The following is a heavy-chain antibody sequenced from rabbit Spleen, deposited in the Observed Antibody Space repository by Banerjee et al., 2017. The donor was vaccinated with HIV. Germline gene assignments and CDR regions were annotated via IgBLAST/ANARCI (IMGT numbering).Heavy chain of an antibody. CDR3: ARDVGIDVYRFSL. CDR1: GFSFSNKAV. D-gene: IGHD4-2*01. J-gene: IGHJ4*01. Sequence: QEQLVESGGGLVKPEGSLKLSCTASGFSFSNKAVMCWVRQAPGKGLEWIACILGGSSGATYYASWAKGRFTISKTSSTTVTLQMTSLTTADTATYFCARDVGIDVYRFSLWGQGTLVTVS. V-gene: IGHV1S45*01. CDR2: ILGGSSGAT.